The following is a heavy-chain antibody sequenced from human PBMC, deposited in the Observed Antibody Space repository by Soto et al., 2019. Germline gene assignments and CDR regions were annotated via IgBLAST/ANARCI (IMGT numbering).Heavy chain of an antibody. CDR3: ASLRHDMVRGVPNWFDP. CDR2: IYYSGST. V-gene: IGHV4-59*08. J-gene: IGHJ5*02. D-gene: IGHD3-10*01. Sequence: SETLSLTCTVSGVSISSYYWSWIRQPPGKGLEWIGYIYYSGSTNYNPSLKSRVTISVDTSKNQFSLKLSSVTAADTAVYYCASLRHDMVRGVPNWFDPWGQGTLVTVSS. CDR1: GVSISSYY.